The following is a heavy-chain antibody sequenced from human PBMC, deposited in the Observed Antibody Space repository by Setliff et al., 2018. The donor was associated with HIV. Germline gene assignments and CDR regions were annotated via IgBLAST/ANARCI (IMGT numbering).Heavy chain of an antibody. CDR1: GYTFTSYG. CDR3: ARDLTVAGPGYYYYYGMDV. V-gene: IGHV1-3*01. CDR2: INAGNGNT. D-gene: IGHD6-19*01. Sequence: GASVKVSCKASGYTFTSYGISWVRQAPGQRLEWMGWINAGNGNTKYSQKFQGRVTITRDTSASTAYMELSSLRSEDTAVYYCARDLTVAGPGYYYYYGMDVWGQGTTVTVSS. J-gene: IGHJ6*02.